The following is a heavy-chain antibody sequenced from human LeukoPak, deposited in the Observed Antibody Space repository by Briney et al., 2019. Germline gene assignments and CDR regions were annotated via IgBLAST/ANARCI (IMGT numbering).Heavy chain of an antibody. V-gene: IGHV3-73*01. CDR2: IRSKANGYAT. CDR1: GFTFSVSA. D-gene: IGHD2-2*01. CDR3: TSLSPLGYCSSTSCYEFDY. Sequence: GGSLKLSCAASGFTFSVSAMHWVRQASGKGLEWVGRIRSKANGYATAYAASVKGRFTISRDDSKNTAYLQMNSLKTEDTAVYYCTSLSPLGYCSSTSCYEFDYWGQGTLVTVSS. J-gene: IGHJ4*02.